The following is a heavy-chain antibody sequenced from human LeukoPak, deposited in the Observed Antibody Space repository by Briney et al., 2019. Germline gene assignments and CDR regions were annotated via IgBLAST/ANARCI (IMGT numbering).Heavy chain of an antibody. CDR1: GYSISSGYY. CDR3: ARHSVFRFLLDRGVNWFDP. V-gene: IGHV4-38-2*01. D-gene: IGHD3-3*01. Sequence: SETLSLTCAVSGYSISSGYYWGWIRQPPGKGLEWIGSIYHSGSTYYNPSLKSRVTISVDTSKNQFSLKLSSVTAADTAVYYCARHSVFRFLLDRGVNWFDPWGQGTLVTVSS. J-gene: IGHJ5*02. CDR2: IYHSGST.